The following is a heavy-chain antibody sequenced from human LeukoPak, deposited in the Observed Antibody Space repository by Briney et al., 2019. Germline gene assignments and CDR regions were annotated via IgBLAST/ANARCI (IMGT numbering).Heavy chain of an antibody. CDR1: GFTFSSYG. D-gene: IGHD1-26*01. CDR3: AKEGIVGAPGNWFDP. CDR2: ISYDGSNK. Sequence: GGSLRLSCAASGFTFSSYGMHRVRQAPGKGLEWVAVISYDGSNKYYADSVKGRFTISRDNSKNTLYLQMNSLRAEDTAVYYCAKEGIVGAPGNWFDPWGQGTLVTVSS. J-gene: IGHJ5*02. V-gene: IGHV3-30*18.